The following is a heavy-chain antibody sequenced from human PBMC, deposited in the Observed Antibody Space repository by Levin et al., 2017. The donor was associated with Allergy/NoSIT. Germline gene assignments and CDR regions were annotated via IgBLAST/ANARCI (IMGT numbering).Heavy chain of an antibody. V-gene: IGHV3-7*02. CDR3: AVGLYSSGWYPDYFDY. CDR1: GFTFSSYW. D-gene: IGHD6-19*01. J-gene: IGHJ4*02. Sequence: AGGSLRLSCAASGFTFSSYWMSWVRQAPGKGLEWVANIKQDGSYKYYVDSVKGRFTVSRDNAKNSLCLQMSSLRVEDTGVYYCAVGLYSSGWYPDYFDYWGQGTLVTVSS. CDR2: IKQDGSYK.